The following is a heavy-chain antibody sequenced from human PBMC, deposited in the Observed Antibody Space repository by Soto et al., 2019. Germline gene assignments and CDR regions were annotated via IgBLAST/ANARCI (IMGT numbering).Heavy chain of an antibody. Sequence: SETLSLTCAVYGGSFSGYYWSWIRQPPGKGLEWIGEINHSGSTNYNPSLKSRVTISVDTSKNQFSLKLSSVTAADTAVYYCARVSYSSSCYFVGATGYGMDVWGQGTTVTVSS. J-gene: IGHJ6*02. D-gene: IGHD6-13*01. CDR1: GGSFSGYY. CDR3: ARVSYSSSCYFVGATGYGMDV. CDR2: INHSGST. V-gene: IGHV4-34*01.